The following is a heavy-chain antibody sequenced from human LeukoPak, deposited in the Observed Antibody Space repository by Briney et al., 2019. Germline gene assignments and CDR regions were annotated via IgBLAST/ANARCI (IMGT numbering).Heavy chain of an antibody. CDR3: AKYYGTDY. D-gene: IGHD3-10*01. J-gene: IGHJ4*02. Sequence: PGRSLRLSCTASGFTFDNFAMHWVRQAPDKGLEWVAVISYDGSNKYYADSVKGRFTISRDNSKNTLYLQMNSLRAEDTAVYYCAKYYGTDYWGQGTLVTVSS. CDR2: ISYDGSNK. CDR1: GFTFDNFA. V-gene: IGHV3-30*04.